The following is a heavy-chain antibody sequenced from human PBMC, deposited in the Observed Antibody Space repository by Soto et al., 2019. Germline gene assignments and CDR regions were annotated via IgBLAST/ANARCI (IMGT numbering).Heavy chain of an antibody. J-gene: IGHJ6*02. CDR3: ARRRRDYYQGRDV. V-gene: IGHV3-48*03. D-gene: IGHD3-22*01. Sequence: GGSLRLSCAASGFTFSNYEIHWVRQAQGKGLEWGSYITSSGSTRYYADSLKGRFTVYRDNAKNSVFLQMNSLRAEDTALYYCARRRRDYYQGRDVWGQGTTGTGS. CDR2: ITSSGSTR. CDR1: GFTFSNYE.